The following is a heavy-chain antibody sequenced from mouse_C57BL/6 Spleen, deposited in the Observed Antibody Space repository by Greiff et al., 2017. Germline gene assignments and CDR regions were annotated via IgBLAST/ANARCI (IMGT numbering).Heavy chain of an antibody. CDR2: INPNNGGT. CDR3: ARNGNLAWFAY. D-gene: IGHD2-1*01. J-gene: IGHJ3*01. V-gene: IGHV1-26*01. Sequence: EVQLQQSGPELVKPGASVTISCKASGYTFTDYYMNWVKQSHGKSLEWIGDINPNNGGTSYNQKFKGKATLTVDKSSSTAYMELRSLTSEDSAVYYCARNGNLAWFAYWGQETLVTVSA. CDR1: GYTFTDYY.